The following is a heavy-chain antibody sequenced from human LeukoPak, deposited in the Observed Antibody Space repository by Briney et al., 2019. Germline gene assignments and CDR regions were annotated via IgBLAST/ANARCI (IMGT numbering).Heavy chain of an antibody. CDR3: AKGSKAMLFTRDYYLDV. V-gene: IGHV3-48*03. J-gene: IGHJ6*03. D-gene: IGHD3/OR15-3a*01. CDR2: ISSTGSDI. Sequence: GGSLRLSCAASGFSFGSFEMNWVRQAPGKGLEWLSYISSTGSDIYYSDSVKGRFTISRDNSKNTLYLQMNSLRAEDTAVYYCAKGSKAMLFTRDYYLDVWGKGTTVTISS. CDR1: GFSFGSFE.